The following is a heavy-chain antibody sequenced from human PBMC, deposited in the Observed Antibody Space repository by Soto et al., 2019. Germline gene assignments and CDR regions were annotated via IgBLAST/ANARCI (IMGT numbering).Heavy chain of an antibody. CDR3: AAYLEYSSSDYFDY. J-gene: IGHJ4*02. Sequence: SVKVSWKAAGFAFTSSAVQWVRQARGQRLEWIGWIVVGSGNTNYAQKFQERVTITRDMSTSTAYMELSSLRSEDTAVYYCAAYLEYSSSDYFDYWGQGTLVTVSS. CDR2: IVVGSGNT. V-gene: IGHV1-58*01. CDR1: GFAFTSSA. D-gene: IGHD6-6*01.